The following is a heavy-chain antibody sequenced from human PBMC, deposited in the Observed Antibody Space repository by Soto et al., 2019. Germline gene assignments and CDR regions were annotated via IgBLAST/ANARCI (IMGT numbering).Heavy chain of an antibody. CDR2: ISRDGNNK. J-gene: IGHJ4*02. V-gene: IGHV3-30*18. D-gene: IGHD4-4*01. CDR1: GFTFRFYD. CDR3: AKDAYTPIRTTAHDAGGLDH. Sequence: SGGSLRLSCAPPGFTFRFYDMHWVRQAPGKGLEWLAVISRDGNNKDYGDSVKGRFTISRDNSKNTLFLQMNSLRDEDSAVYYCAKDAYTPIRTTAHDAGGLDHWGRGTLVTVSS.